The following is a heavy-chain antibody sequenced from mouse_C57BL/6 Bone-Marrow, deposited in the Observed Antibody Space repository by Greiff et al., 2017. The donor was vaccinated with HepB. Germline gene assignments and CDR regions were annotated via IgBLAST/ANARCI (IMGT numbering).Heavy chain of an antibody. CDR2: IDPSDSET. V-gene: IGHV1-52*01. J-gene: IGHJ4*01. Sequence: QVQLQHPGAELVRPGSSVKLSCKASGYTFTSYWMHWVKQRPIQGLEWIGNIDPSDSETHYNQKFKDKATLTVDKSSSTAYMQLSSLTSEDSAVYYGAREEKRYYAMDYWGQGTSVTVSS. CDR3: AREEKRYYAMDY. CDR1: GYTFTSYW.